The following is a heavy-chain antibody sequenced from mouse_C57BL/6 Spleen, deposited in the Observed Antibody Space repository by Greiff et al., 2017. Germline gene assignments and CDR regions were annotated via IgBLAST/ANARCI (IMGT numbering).Heavy chain of an antibody. CDR3: ARPLTETGYVDV. CDR1: GYTFTSYG. CDR2: IYPRSGNT. D-gene: IGHD4-1*01. V-gene: IGHV1-81*01. J-gene: IGHJ1*03. Sequence: VQLQQSGAELARPGASVKLSCKASGYTFTSYGISWVKQRTGQGLEWIGEIYPRSGNTYYNEKFKGKATLTADKSSSTAYMELRSLTSEDSAVYFCARPLTETGYVDVWGTGTTVTVSS.